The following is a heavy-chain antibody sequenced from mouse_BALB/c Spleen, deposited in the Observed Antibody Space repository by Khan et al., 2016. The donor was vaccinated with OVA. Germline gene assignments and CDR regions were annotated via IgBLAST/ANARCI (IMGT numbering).Heavy chain of an antibody. CDR3: PRHRGYYGQYPYFDY. CDR1: GFSFSSYS. Sequence: EVELVESGGGLVRPGGSLKLSCAASGFSFSSYSMSWVRQTPEKRLEWVATISSGGTYTYYPDSVTGRFTISRDNAKHTLYLKRSSLKFEDTAMYYCPRHRGYYGQYPYFDYWGQGTTLTVSS. J-gene: IGHJ2*01. CDR2: ISSGGTYT. V-gene: IGHV5-6-4*01. D-gene: IGHD1-1*01.